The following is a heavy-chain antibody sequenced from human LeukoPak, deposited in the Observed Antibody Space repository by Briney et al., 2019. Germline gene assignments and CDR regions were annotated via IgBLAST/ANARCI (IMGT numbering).Heavy chain of an antibody. CDR3: APAPVMTPLPV. V-gene: IGHV1-46*01. D-gene: IGHD2-2*01. CDR2: INPSGGST. CDR1: GYTFTSYY. Sequence: ASVKVSCKASGYTFTSYYMHWVRQAPGQGLEWMGIINPSGGSTSYAQKFKGRVTMTRDTSTSPVYMELSSLRSEDTAVYYCAPAPVMTPLPVWRPGTLVPVSS. J-gene: IGHJ4*02.